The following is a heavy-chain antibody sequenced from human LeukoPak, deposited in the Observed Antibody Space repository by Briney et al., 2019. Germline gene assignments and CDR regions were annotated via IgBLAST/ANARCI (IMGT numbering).Heavy chain of an antibody. CDR1: GFTFSSYS. V-gene: IGHV3-48*01. CDR3: ARVSMVRGVIIDAFDI. Sequence: GGSLRLSCAASGFTFSSYSMNWVRQAPGKGLEWVSYISSSSSTIYYADSVKGRFTISRDNAKNSLYLQMNSLRAEDTVVYYCARVSMVRGVIIDAFDIWGQGTMVTVSS. J-gene: IGHJ3*02. D-gene: IGHD3-10*01. CDR2: ISSSSSTI.